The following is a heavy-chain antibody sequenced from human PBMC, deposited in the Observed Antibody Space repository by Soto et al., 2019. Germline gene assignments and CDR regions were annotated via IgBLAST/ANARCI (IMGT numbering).Heavy chain of an antibody. CDR3: STWGRDGWYTGFF. CDR1: GYTFTDYD. J-gene: IGHJ4*02. CDR2: INPSSGKT. V-gene: IGHV1-8*01. D-gene: IGHD6-19*01. Sequence: QVQLVQSGAEVKTPGASVKVSCKASGYTFTDYDINWVRQAPGQGLEWVGRINPSSGKTDYAQNFQARVTMTRDTSISTAYLELSNLGYEDTAVFYCSTWGRDGWYTGFFWGQGTLVTVAS.